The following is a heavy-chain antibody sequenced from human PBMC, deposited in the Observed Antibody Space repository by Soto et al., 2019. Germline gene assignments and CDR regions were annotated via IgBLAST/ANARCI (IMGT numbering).Heavy chain of an antibody. D-gene: IGHD4-17*01. CDR3: ARGTVTTDYYYYYGMDV. J-gene: IGHJ6*02. CDR2: INHSGST. CDR1: GGSFSGYY. Sequence: SETLSLTCAVYGGSFSGYYWSWIRQPPGKGLEWIGEINHSGSTNYNPSLKSRVTISVDTSKNQFSLKLSSVTAADTAVYYCARGTVTTDYYYYYGMDVWDQGTTVTVSS. V-gene: IGHV4-34*01.